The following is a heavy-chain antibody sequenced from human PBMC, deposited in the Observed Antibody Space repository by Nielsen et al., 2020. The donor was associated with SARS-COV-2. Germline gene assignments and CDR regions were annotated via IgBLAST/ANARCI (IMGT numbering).Heavy chain of an antibody. J-gene: IGHJ3*02. D-gene: IGHD2-21*01. V-gene: IGHV3-48*01. CDR1: GFTFSSYN. Sequence: GGSLRLSCAASGFTFSSYNMNWVRQAPGKGLEWVSYISSSRSTIYYADSVKGRFTISGDNAKNSLYLQMNSLRAEDTAVYYCARELYNVVPQAFDIWGQGTMVTVSS. CDR3: ARELYNVVPQAFDI. CDR2: ISSSRSTI.